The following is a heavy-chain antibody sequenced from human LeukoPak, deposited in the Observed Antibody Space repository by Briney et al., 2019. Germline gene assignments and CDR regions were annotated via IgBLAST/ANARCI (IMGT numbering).Heavy chain of an antibody. J-gene: IGHJ4*02. Sequence: KPSETLSLTCTVSGGSISSGSYYWSWIRQPAGKGLEWIGRIYTSGSTNYNPSLKSRVTISVDTSKNQFPLQLNSVTPEDTAVYYCAREAEITRFDYWGQGTLVTVSS. CDR2: IYTSGST. CDR1: GGSISSGSYY. V-gene: IGHV4-61*02. CDR3: AREAEITRFDY. D-gene: IGHD5-24*01.